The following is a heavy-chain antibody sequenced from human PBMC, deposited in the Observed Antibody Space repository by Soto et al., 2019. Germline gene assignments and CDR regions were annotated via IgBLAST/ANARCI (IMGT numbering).Heavy chain of an antibody. CDR2: IWYDGSNK. CDR3: ARNVRMTTVTKLDY. V-gene: IGHV3-33*01. J-gene: IGHJ4*02. D-gene: IGHD4-17*01. CDR1: GFTFSSYG. Sequence: QVQLVESGGGVVQPGRSLRLSCAASGFTFSSYGMHWVRQAPGKGLEWVAVIWYDGSNKYYADSVKGRFTISRDNSKNTLYLQMNSLRAEDTAVYYCARNVRMTTVTKLDYWGQGTLVTVSS.